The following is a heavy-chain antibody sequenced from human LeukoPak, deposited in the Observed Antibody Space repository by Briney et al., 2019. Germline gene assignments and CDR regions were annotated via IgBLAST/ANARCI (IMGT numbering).Heavy chain of an antibody. J-gene: IGHJ6*03. Sequence: GGSLRLSCAASGFTFSSYNMNWVRQAPGKGLEWVAVISYDGSNKYYADSVKGRFTISRDNSKNTLYLQMNSLRAEDTAVYYCAGERRDNYDYSRWGEKGYYYYYMDVWGKGTTVTVSS. CDR2: ISYDGSNK. V-gene: IGHV3-30*03. CDR3: AGERRDNYDYSRWGEKGYYYYYMDV. CDR1: GFTFSSYN. D-gene: IGHD3-16*01.